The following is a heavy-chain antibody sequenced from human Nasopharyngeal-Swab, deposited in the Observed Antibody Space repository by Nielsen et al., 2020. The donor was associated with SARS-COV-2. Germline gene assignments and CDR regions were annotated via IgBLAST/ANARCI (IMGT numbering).Heavy chain of an antibody. CDR2: MNPNSGNT. V-gene: IGHV1-8*01. CDR3: ARLSNYDFWSGYYAYMDV. Sequence: ASVKVYWKASGYTFTSYDINWVRQATGQGLEWMGWMNPNSGNTGYAQKFQGRVTMTRNTSISTAYMELSSLRSDDTAVYYCARLSNYDFWSGYYAYMDVWGKGTTVTVSS. CDR1: GYTFTSYD. D-gene: IGHD3-3*01. J-gene: IGHJ6*03.